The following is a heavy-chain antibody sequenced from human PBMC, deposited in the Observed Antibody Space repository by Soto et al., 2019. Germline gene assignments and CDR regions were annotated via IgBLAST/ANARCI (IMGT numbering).Heavy chain of an antibody. Sequence: ASVKVSCKASGYTFTNYGISWVRQAPGQGLEWTGWISTYNGNTNYAQKFQGRVTMTTDTSTSTAYMELRSLRSDDTAVYYCARAISGTTGRFDPWGQGTLVTVSS. CDR3: ARAISGTTGRFDP. CDR2: ISTYNGNT. V-gene: IGHV1-18*01. D-gene: IGHD1-7*01. CDR1: GYTFTNYG. J-gene: IGHJ5*02.